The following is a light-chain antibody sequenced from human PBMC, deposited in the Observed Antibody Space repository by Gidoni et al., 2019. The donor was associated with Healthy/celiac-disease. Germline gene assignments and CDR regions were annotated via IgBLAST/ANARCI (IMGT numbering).Light chain of an antibody. CDR3: QQSYSTPPT. J-gene: IGKJ2*01. CDR2: AAS. V-gene: IGKV1-39*01. CDR1: QSISSY. Sequence: DIQMTKSPSSLSASGGDRVTITCRASQSISSYLNWYQQKPGKAPKLLIYAASSLQSGVPSRFSGSGSGTDFTLTISSLQPEDFATYYCQQSYSTPPTFGQGTKLEIK.